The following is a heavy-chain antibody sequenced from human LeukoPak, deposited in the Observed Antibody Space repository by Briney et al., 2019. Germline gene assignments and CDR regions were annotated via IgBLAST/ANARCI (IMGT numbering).Heavy chain of an antibody. D-gene: IGHD2-15*01. Sequence: GASLSLSCAASGFTFSSYAMSWVRQAPGKGLEWVSTVSGRGGSIYYADCGKGRVTISRDNSKNTLYLQMDSLRAEDTAQYYCAKDHLQYCSSSSCLGRSYLDYWGQGTLVTVSS. CDR1: GFTFSSYA. V-gene: IGHV3-23*01. CDR2: VSGRGGSI. CDR3: AKDHLQYCSSSSCLGRSYLDY. J-gene: IGHJ4*02.